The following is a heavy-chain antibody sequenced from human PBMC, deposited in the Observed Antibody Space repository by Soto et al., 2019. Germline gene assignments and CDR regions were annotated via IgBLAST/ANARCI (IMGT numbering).Heavy chain of an antibody. J-gene: IGHJ1*01. CDR3: AKCNWGPEH. D-gene: IGHD7-27*01. CDR2: IKPDGSET. CDR1: GFILSNYR. V-gene: IGHV3-7*05. Sequence: PGGSLRLSCTASGFILSNYRMHWVRQAPGKGLEWVADIKPDGSETYSVDSVKGRFTISRDNGKDSLYLQMDSLRDEDTAVYYCAKCNWGPEHWGQGTLVTVSS.